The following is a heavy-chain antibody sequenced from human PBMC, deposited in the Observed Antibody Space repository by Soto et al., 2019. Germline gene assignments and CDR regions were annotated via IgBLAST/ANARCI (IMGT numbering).Heavy chain of an antibody. J-gene: IGHJ4*02. CDR1: GFTFSSYA. CDR3: ARDKSTSSSSWSHPFDY. Sequence: GGSLRLSCAASGFTFSSYAMHWVRQAPGKGLEWVAVISYDGSNKYYADSVKGRFTISRDNSKNTLYLQMNSLRAEDTAVYYCARDKSTSSSSWSHPFDYWGQGTLVTVSS. D-gene: IGHD6-6*01. CDR2: ISYDGSNK. V-gene: IGHV3-30*04.